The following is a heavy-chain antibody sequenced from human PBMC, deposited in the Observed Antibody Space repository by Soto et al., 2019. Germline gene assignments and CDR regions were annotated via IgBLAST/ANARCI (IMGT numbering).Heavy chain of an antibody. Sequence: EVQLVESGGGLVQPGGSLRLSCAASGFTFSRYWMHWVRQAPGKGLVWLSRIDSGGSTTYYADSVKGRFTISRDNDKDTVYLQMNSLRAEDTAVYYCASPYMYGSGLYFYGMDVWGQGTTVTVSS. J-gene: IGHJ6*02. CDR1: GFTFSRYW. CDR3: ASPYMYGSGLYFYGMDV. D-gene: IGHD6-19*01. V-gene: IGHV3-74*01. CDR2: IDSGGSTT.